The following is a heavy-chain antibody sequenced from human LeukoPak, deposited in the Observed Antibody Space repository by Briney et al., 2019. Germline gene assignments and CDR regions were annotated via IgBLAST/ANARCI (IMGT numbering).Heavy chain of an antibody. D-gene: IGHD3-10*01. Sequence: PSETLSLTCAVYGGAFSGYYWNWIRQPPGKGLEWIGEINHSGGTNYNPSLKSRVTMSVDTSQNQFSLKLNSVTAADTAVYYCARDTYYYGSGIDYWGQGTLVTVSS. J-gene: IGHJ4*02. V-gene: IGHV4-34*01. CDR1: GGAFSGYY. CDR3: ARDTYYYGSGIDY. CDR2: INHSGGT.